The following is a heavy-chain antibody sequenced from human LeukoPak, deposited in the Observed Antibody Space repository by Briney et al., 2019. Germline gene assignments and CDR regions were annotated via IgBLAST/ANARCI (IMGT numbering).Heavy chain of an antibody. Sequence: SETLSLTCTVSGASITSFYWSWIRQPPGKGLEWIGYISNSGSTNYNPSLKSRVTLLLDTSKNQFSLKLNSVTAADTAVYYCARGKGDFWSAPPADYWGQGTLVTVSS. D-gene: IGHD3-3*01. CDR3: ARGKGDFWSAPPADY. CDR2: ISNSGST. CDR1: GASITSFY. J-gene: IGHJ4*02. V-gene: IGHV4-59*01.